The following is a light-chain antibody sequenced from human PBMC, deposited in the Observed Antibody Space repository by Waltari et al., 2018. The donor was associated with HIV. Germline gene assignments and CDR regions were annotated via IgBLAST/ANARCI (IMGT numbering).Light chain of an antibody. CDR2: EVS. J-gene: IGLJ2*01. CDR3: FSYAGNNYLL. CDR1: SSDIGLYNF. Sequence: QSALTQPPSASGSPGQSVTISCAGTSSDIGLYNFVSWYQHHPVKAPKPMISEVSRRPSGVPDRFSGSKSGNTASLTVSGLQAEDEAAYYCFSYAGNNYLLFGGGTKLTVL. V-gene: IGLV2-8*01.